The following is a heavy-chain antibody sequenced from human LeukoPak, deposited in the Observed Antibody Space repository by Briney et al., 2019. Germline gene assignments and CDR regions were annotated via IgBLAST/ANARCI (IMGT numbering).Heavy chain of an antibody. CDR3: ARGGGYTSASYFYAMDV. Sequence: GGSLSLSRAASRFSHSSYAFHWVRQAPGRGLEGVAVISYDGCNKHYADSVKDRFTISRHNPKNTLSLQMNSLRAEDTAMYYCARGGGYTSASYFYAMDVWGQGNTVTVSS. J-gene: IGHJ6*02. CDR2: ISYDGCNK. V-gene: IGHV3-30-3*01. CDR1: RFSHSSYA. D-gene: IGHD3-22*01.